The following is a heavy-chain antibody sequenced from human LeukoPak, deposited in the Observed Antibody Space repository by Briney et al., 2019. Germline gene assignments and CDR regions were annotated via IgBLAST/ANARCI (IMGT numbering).Heavy chain of an antibody. Sequence: SETLSLTCAVYGGSFSGYYWSWIRQPPGKGLEWIGEINHSGSTNYNPSLKSRVTISVDTSKNQFSLKLSSVTAADTAVYYCAREGLPYSGRDKAVFDYWGQGTLVTVSS. V-gene: IGHV4-34*01. J-gene: IGHJ4*02. D-gene: IGHD1-26*01. CDR2: INHSGST. CDR3: AREGLPYSGRDKAVFDY. CDR1: GGSFSGYY.